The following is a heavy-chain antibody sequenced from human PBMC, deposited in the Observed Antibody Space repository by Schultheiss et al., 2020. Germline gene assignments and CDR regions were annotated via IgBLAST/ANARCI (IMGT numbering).Heavy chain of an antibody. Sequence: GGSLRLSCAASGFTFSGSSMGWVRQAPGKGLEWVSSITRISNIYYADSVKGRFTISRDNSKNTLYLQMNSLRAEDTAVYYCARDGAYGDYAGRFDYWGQGTLVTVSS. D-gene: IGHD4-17*01. V-gene: IGHV3-21*01. CDR3: ARDGAYGDYAGRFDY. CDR1: GFTFSGSS. CDR2: ITRISNI. J-gene: IGHJ4*02.